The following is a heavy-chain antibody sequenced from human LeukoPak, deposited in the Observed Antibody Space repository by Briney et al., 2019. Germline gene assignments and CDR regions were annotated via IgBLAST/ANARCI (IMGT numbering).Heavy chain of an antibody. V-gene: IGHV3-21*01. CDR1: GFTFSSYS. CDR2: ISSSSSYI. D-gene: IGHD2-8*01. Sequence: GGSLRLSCAASGFTFSSYSMNWVRQAPGKGLEWVSSISSSSSYIYYADSVKGRFTISRDNAKNPLYLQMNSLRAEDTAVYYCARDGGSPNDYYGMDVWGQGTTVTVSS. J-gene: IGHJ6*02. CDR3: ARDGGSPNDYYGMDV.